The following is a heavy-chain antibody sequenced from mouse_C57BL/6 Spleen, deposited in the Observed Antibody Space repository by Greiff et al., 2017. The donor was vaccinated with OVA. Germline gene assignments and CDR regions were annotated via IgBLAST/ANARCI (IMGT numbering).Heavy chain of an antibody. CDR2: INPGSGGT. V-gene: IGHV1-54*01. D-gene: IGHD2-5*01. CDR3: ARNSNYAYWYFDV. CDR1: GYAFTNYL. J-gene: IGHJ1*03. Sequence: VKLMESGAELVRPGTSVKVSCKASGYAFTNYLIEWVKQRPGQGLEWIGVINPGSGGTNYNEKFKGKATLTADKSSSTAYMQLSSLTSEDSAVYFCARNSNYAYWYFDVWGTGTTVTVSS.